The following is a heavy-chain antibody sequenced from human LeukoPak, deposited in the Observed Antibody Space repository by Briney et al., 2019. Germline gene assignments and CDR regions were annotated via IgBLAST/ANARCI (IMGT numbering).Heavy chain of an antibody. J-gene: IGHJ6*02. CDR3: AKAKYYGSSLMDV. CDR1: GFTFSSYA. Sequence: GGSLRLSCAASGFTFSSYAMSWVRQAPGKGLEWVSAISGSGGSTYYADSVKGRFTISRDNSKNMLYLQMNSLRAEDTAVYYCAKAKYYGSSLMDVWGQGTTVTVSS. CDR2: ISGSGGST. V-gene: IGHV3-23*01. D-gene: IGHD3-10*01.